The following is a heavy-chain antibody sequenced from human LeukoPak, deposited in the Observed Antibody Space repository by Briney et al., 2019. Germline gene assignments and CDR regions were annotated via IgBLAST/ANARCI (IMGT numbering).Heavy chain of an antibody. CDR2: IYYSGST. CDR1: GGSISSYY. Sequence: SETLSLTCTVSGGSISSYYWSWIRQPPGKGLEWIGYIYYSGSTNYNPSLKSRVTISVDTSKNQFSLKLSSVTAADTAVYYCARRAAAGTKYYFDYWGQGTLVTVSS. D-gene: IGHD6-13*01. V-gene: IGHV4-59*08. J-gene: IGHJ4*02. CDR3: ARRAAAGTKYYFDY.